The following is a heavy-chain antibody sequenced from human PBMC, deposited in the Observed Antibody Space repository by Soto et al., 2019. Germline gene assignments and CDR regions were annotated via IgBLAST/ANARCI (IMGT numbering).Heavy chain of an antibody. V-gene: IGHV3-33*01. D-gene: IGHD3-10*01. Sequence: QVQLVESGGGVVQPGRSQSLSCAASGFTFSSYGIHWVREAPGKGLERVAVIWYDGSNKYYADSVKGRFTISRDNSKNTLYLHMNSLRAEDTAVYYCAREVLVRGIKYHGMDVWGQGTTVTVSS. J-gene: IGHJ6*02. CDR1: GFTFSSYG. CDR2: IWYDGSNK. CDR3: AREVLVRGIKYHGMDV.